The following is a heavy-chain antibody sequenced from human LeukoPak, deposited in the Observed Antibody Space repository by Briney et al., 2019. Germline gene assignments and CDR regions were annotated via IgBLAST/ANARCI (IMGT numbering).Heavy chain of an antibody. Sequence: GGSLRLSCAASGFTFSSYAMSWIRQAPGKGLEWVSYISSSGSVIQYVDSVKGRFTVSRDNAKSSLYLQMNSLRAEDTAVYYCARTPNRPYCSGGSCYLSWFDSWGQGSLVTVSS. CDR3: ARTPNRPYCSGGSCYLSWFDS. J-gene: IGHJ5*01. CDR2: ISSSGSVI. D-gene: IGHD2-15*01. V-gene: IGHV3-21*04. CDR1: GFTFSSYA.